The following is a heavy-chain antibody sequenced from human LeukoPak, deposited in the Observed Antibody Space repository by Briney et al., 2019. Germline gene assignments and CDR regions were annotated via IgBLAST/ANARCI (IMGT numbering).Heavy chain of an antibody. CDR1: GYTFTSYD. J-gene: IGHJ4*02. CDR2: ISAYNGNT. Sequence: ASVKVSCKASGYTFTSYDINWVRQATGQGLEWMGWISAYNGNTNYAQKLQGRVTMTTDTSTSTAYMELRSLRSDDTAVYYCARDGRSSFSAPVDYWGQGTLVTVSS. V-gene: IGHV1-18*01. D-gene: IGHD2-15*01. CDR3: ARDGRSSFSAPVDY.